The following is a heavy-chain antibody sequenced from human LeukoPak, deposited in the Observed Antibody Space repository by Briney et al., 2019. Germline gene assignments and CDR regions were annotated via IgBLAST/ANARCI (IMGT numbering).Heavy chain of an antibody. CDR3: AGRVTGYSSGYVY. CDR2: ISGSAHKI. D-gene: IGHD5-18*01. CDR1: GITFSNYA. J-gene: IGHJ4*02. V-gene: IGHV3-23*01. Sequence: GGSLRLSCVASGITFSNYAVSWVRQAPEKGLDWVSVISGSAHKIRYADSVKGRFTISRDNSENIVYLQMNNLRAEDTDVYYCAGRVTGYSSGYVYWGQGTPVTVSS.